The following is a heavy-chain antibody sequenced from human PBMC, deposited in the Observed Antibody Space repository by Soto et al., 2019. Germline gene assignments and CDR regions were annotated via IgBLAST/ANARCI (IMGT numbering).Heavy chain of an antibody. Sequence: PSETLSLTCTVSGGSISSYYWSWIRQPPGKGLEWIGYIYYSGSTNYNPSLKSRVTISVDTSKNQFSLKLSSVTAADTAVYYCARRSSERTRGYYYYYMDVWGKGTTVTVSS. J-gene: IGHJ6*03. CDR1: GGSISSYY. V-gene: IGHV4-59*08. D-gene: IGHD2-15*01. CDR3: ARRSSERTRGYYYYYMDV. CDR2: IYYSGST.